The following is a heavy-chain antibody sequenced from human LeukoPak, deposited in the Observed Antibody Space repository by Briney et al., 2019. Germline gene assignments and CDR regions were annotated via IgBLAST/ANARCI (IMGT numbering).Heavy chain of an antibody. CDR2: IYNSGST. CDR3: ARHDPDTSGYYFDY. D-gene: IGHD3-22*01. CDR1: GGSITSSSYY. J-gene: IGHJ4*02. V-gene: IGHV4-39*01. Sequence: LETLSLTCTVSGGSITSSSYYWGWIRQPPGKGLEWIGSIYNSGSTYYNPSLKSRVTISVDTSKNQLSLMLSSVTAADTAVYYCARHDPDTSGYYFDYWSQGTLVTVSS.